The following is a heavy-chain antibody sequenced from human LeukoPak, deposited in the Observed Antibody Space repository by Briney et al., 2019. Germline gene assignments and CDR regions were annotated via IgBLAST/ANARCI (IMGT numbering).Heavy chain of an antibody. D-gene: IGHD3-3*01. Sequence: TLSLTCTVSGGSISSGGYYWSWIRQHPGKGLEWIGYIYYSGSTYYNPSLKSRVTISVDTSKIQFSLKLSSVTAADTAVYYCARADATGGRFHAFGIWGQGTMVTVSS. CDR2: IYYSGST. V-gene: IGHV4-31*03. CDR3: ARADATGGRFHAFGI. J-gene: IGHJ3*02. CDR1: GGSISSGGYY.